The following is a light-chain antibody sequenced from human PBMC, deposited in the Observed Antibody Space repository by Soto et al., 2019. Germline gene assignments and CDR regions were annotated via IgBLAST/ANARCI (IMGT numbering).Light chain of an antibody. CDR1: QSISSSF. Sequence: EVVLTQSPGILSLSPGERASLSGGASQSISSSFLAWYQQKPGQAPRLLIYGASSRATGIPDRFSGTGSETDFTLTISRLEPEAFAVYYCQQYDNSPITFRQGTRLEIK. J-gene: IGKJ5*01. V-gene: IGKV3-20*01. CDR2: GAS. CDR3: QQYDNSPIT.